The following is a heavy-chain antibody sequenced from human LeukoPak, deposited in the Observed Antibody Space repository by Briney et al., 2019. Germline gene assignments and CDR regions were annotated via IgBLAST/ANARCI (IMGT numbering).Heavy chain of an antibody. V-gene: IGHV4-59*12. CDR1: RGSLTGDY. D-gene: IGHD6-13*01. Sequence: SETLCLTSTVSRGSLTGDYWRCIWQTPEKGVERSGNILVSVIPTYNPSLKSRVTISFDTSKKQFTLKLSSVTAADTAVYYCARVGHIAAAGTYDYWGQGTLVTVSS. CDR2: ILVSVIP. CDR3: ARVGHIAAAGTYDY. J-gene: IGHJ4*02.